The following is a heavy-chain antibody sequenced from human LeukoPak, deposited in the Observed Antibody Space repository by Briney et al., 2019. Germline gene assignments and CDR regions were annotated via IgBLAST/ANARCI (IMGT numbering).Heavy chain of an antibody. Sequence: GGSLRLSCAASGFTFSNYTMNWVRQAPGKGLEWVSTISGGGGSTYYADSVKGRFTISRDNSKNTLYLQVNSLRAEDTAVYYCAKGGKWDVTPFDYWGQGTLVTVSS. V-gene: IGHV3-23*01. J-gene: IGHJ4*02. CDR1: GFTFSNYT. CDR2: ISGGGGST. D-gene: IGHD1-26*01. CDR3: AKGGKWDVTPFDY.